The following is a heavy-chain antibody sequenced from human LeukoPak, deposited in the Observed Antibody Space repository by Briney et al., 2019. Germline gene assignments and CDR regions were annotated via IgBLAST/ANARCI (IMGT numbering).Heavy chain of an antibody. J-gene: IGHJ5*02. CDR3: ATAESEMATIGT. CDR1: GYTFTSYY. D-gene: IGHD5-24*01. Sequence: ASVKVSCKASGYTFTSYYMHWVRQAPGQGLEWMGIINPSGGSTSYAQKFQGRVTMTEDTSTDTAYMELSSLRSEDTAVYYCATAESEMATIGTWGQGTLVTVSS. CDR2: INPSGGST. V-gene: IGHV1-46*01.